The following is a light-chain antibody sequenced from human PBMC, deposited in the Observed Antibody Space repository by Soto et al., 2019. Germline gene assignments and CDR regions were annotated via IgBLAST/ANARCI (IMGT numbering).Light chain of an antibody. CDR2: ATS. V-gene: IGKV3-15*01. CDR1: QTVGNN. J-gene: IGKJ4*01. Sequence: EIVLTQSPATLSVSPGERATLSCRASQTVGNNFAWYQQKPDQAPRLLIFATSTRPTGVPARLSGSGSGTEFTLTISSLQSEDFAVYYCQQYGDWPLTFGGGAKVEIE. CDR3: QQYGDWPLT.